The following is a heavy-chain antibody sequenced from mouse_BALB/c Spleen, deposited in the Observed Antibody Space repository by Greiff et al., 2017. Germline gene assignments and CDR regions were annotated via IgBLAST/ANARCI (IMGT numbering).Heavy chain of an antibody. Sequence: EVQLQQSGPELVKPGASVKISCKASGYTFTDYNMHWVKQSHGKSLEWIGYIYPYNGGTGYNQKFKSKATLTVDNSSSTAYMELRSLTSEDSAVYYCAREGYYGNFPYYFDYWGQGTTLTVSS. V-gene: IGHV1S29*02. CDR2: IYPYNGGT. CDR3: AREGYYGNFPYYFDY. D-gene: IGHD2-1*01. J-gene: IGHJ2*01. CDR1: GYTFTDYN.